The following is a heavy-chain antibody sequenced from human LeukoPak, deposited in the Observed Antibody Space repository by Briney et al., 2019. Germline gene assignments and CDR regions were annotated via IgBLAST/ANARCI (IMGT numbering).Heavy chain of an antibody. CDR2: ISSSSSYI. Sequence: GGSLRLSCAASGFTFSSYSMNWVRQDPGKGLEWVSSISSSSSYIYYADSVKGRFTISRDNAKNSLYLQMNSLRAEDTAVYYCARARPRGWYFDYWGQGTLVTVSS. CDR1: GFTFSSYS. J-gene: IGHJ4*02. D-gene: IGHD6-19*01. V-gene: IGHV3-21*01. CDR3: ARARPRGWYFDY.